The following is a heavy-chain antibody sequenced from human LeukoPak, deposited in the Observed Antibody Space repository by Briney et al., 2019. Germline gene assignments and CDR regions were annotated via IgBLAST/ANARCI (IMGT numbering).Heavy chain of an antibody. CDR2: INHSGST. CDR3: ARSGYQLLYTGDLDY. Sequence: PSETLSLTCAVYGGSISGYYWSWIRQPPGKGLEWIGEINHSGSTNYNPSLKSRVTISVDTSKNQFSLKLSSVTAADTAVYYCARSGYQLLYTGDLDYWGQGTLVTVSS. CDR1: GGSISGYY. V-gene: IGHV4-34*01. D-gene: IGHD2-2*02. J-gene: IGHJ4*02.